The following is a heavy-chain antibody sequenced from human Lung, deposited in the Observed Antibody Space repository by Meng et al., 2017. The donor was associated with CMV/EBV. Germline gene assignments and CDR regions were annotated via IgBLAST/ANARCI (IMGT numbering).Heavy chain of an antibody. Sequence: GGSLRLXCAASGFALISYGMHWVRQAPGKGLEWVAFIRPDGSDQKYVESEKGRFTISRDNSKSTLYLQMNSLRDEDTAMYYCANSEASSDSWRGWGRGTLVTVSS. CDR1: GFALISYG. D-gene: IGHD3/OR15-3a*01. V-gene: IGHV3-30*02. CDR2: IRPDGSDQ. CDR3: ANSEASSDSWRG. J-gene: IGHJ4*02.